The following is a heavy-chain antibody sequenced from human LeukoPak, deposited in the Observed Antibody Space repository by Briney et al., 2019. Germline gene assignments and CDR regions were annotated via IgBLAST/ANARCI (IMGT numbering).Heavy chain of an antibody. J-gene: IGHJ2*01. V-gene: IGHV4-31*03. Sequence: SQTLSLTCTVSGGSISSGGYYWSWIRQHPGRGLEWVGYIYYTGSTYRNPSLNSGTTYYNPSLKSRTTISGDTSRNQFSLKLSSVTAADTAVYYCARDRGRKYQLRYWYFDPWGRGTLVTVSS. CDR2: IYYTGSTYRNPSLNSGTT. CDR1: GGSISSGGYY. D-gene: IGHD2-2*01. CDR3: ARDRGRKYQLRYWYFDP.